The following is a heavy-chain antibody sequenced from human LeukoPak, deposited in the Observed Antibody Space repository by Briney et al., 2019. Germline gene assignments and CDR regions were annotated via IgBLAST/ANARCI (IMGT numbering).Heavy chain of an antibody. CDR3: ARDKGHFDVDF. Sequence: PSQTLSLTCTVSGGSISSSGYYWGWIRQAPGKGLEWMGSIDYSGRTFYIPSLRSRLTISLDTSKNQFSLKLSSVTAADTAMYYCARDKGHFDVDFWGQGTLVTVYS. CDR1: GGSISSSGYY. J-gene: IGHJ4*02. CDR2: IDYSGRT. D-gene: IGHD3-9*01. V-gene: IGHV4-39*07.